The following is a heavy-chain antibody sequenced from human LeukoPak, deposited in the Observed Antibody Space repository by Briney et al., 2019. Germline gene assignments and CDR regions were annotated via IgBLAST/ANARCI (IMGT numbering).Heavy chain of an antibody. CDR2: IYSGGST. CDR3: ARAGFLTGYFLDY. J-gene: IGHJ4*02. CDR1: GFTVSSNY. V-gene: IGHV3-66*01. Sequence: GGSLRLSCAASGFTVSSNYMSWVRQAPGKGLEWVSVIYSGGSTYYADSVKGRFTIPRDNSKNTLSLQMNSLRAEDTAVYYCARAGFLTGYFLDYWGQGTLVTVSS. D-gene: IGHD3-9*01.